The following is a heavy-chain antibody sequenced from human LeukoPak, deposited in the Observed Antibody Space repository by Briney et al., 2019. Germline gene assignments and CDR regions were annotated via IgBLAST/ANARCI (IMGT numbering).Heavy chain of an antibody. V-gene: IGHV3-21*01. CDR2: ISSSSSYI. CDR1: GFTFSSYS. D-gene: IGHD3-10*01. J-gene: IGHJ4*02. Sequence: GGSLRLSCAASGFTFSSYSMNWVRQAPGKGLEWVSSISSSSSYIYYADSVKGRFTISRDNAKNSLYLQMNSLRAEDTAVYYCARDQGYGAGFGELPSYWGQGTLVTVSS. CDR3: ARDQGYGAGFGELPSY.